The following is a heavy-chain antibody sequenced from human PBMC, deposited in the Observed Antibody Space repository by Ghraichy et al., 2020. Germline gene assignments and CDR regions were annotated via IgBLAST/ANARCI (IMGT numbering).Heavy chain of an antibody. Sequence: GGSLRLSCAASGFTFSSYSMNWVRQAPGKGLEWVSYISSSSTIYYADSVKGRFTISRDNARNSLHLQMNSLRAEDTAVYYCASKVANSPQRGWFDPWGQGTLVTVSS. V-gene: IGHV3-48*01. CDR2: ISSSSTI. CDR3: ASKVANSPQRGWFDP. D-gene: IGHD1-1*01. CDR1: GFTFSSYS. J-gene: IGHJ5*02.